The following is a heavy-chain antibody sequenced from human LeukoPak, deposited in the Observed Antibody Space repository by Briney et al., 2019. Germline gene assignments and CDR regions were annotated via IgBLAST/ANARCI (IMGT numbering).Heavy chain of an antibody. V-gene: IGHV3-23*01. Sequence: GGSLRLSCAASGFTFSSYAMSWVRQAPGKGLEWVSAISGSGGSTYYADSVKGRFTISRDNSKNTLYLQMNSLRAEDTAVYYCAKELLLWFGETNAGFGYWGQGTLVTVSS. J-gene: IGHJ4*02. CDR3: AKELLLWFGETNAGFGY. CDR1: GFTFSSYA. D-gene: IGHD3-10*01. CDR2: ISGSGGST.